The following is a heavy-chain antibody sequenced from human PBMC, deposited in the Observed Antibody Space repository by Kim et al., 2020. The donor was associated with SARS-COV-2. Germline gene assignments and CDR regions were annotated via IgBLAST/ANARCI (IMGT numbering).Heavy chain of an antibody. D-gene: IGHD3-3*01. Sequence: NYYPSLKSRVTISVDTSTTQFSLKLSSVTAADTAVYYCARTQGFYWYFDLWGRGTLVTVSS. J-gene: IGHJ2*01. V-gene: IGHV4-4*09. CDR3: ARTQGFYWYFDL.